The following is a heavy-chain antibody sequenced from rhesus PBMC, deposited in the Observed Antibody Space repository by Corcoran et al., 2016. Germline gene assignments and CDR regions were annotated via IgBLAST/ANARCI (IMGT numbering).Heavy chain of an antibody. CDR1: RAVISSNS. CDR3: AIGSGRFDV. V-gene: IGHV4S6*01. J-gene: IGHJ5-1*01. CDR2: IYGGGGTT. Sequence: QVQLQASGPGLVKPPETLPLTCAVSRAVISSNSWSWSRQPPGKGLEWIGYIYGGGGTTSYNPSLKSRVTISKDTSKNQFSLKLSSVTAADTAVYYCAIGSGRFDVWGAGVLVTVSS.